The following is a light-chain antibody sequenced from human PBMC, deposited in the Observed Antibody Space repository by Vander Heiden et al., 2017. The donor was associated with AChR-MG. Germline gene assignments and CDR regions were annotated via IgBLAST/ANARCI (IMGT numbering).Light chain of an antibody. Sequence: QSALPQPASVSGSPGQSLTISCTGASSDVGSYNLVSWYQQLPGKAPKLMIYEVTRRPSEISDRFSGSKSANTASLTISELQAEDEADYYCCSYAGSSTWVFGGGTKVTVL. CDR2: EVT. CDR1: SSDVGSYNL. CDR3: CSYAGSSTWV. J-gene: IGLJ3*02. V-gene: IGLV2-23*02.